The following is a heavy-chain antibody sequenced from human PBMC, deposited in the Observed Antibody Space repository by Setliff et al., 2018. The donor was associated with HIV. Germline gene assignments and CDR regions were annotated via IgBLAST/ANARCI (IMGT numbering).Heavy chain of an antibody. J-gene: IGHJ6*02. CDR2: INTGNENT. CDR1: GYTFSQYA. D-gene: IGHD1-26*01. CDR3: ARVSGGRPGNYYYAMDV. V-gene: IGHV1-3*04. Sequence: ASVMVSCKASGYTFSQYALHWVRQAPGQRLEWMGWINTGNENTRYSQKFQGGVSIIRDTSANTAYMELTNLRSDDSAIYYCARVSGGRPGNYYYAMDVWGQGTTVTVSS.